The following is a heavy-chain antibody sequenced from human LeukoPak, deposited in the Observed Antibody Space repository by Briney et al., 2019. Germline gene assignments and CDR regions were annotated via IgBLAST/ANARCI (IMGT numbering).Heavy chain of an antibody. J-gene: IGHJ3*02. CDR3: AKQGGTTPGAAFDI. D-gene: IGHD1-1*01. Sequence: GGSLRLSCAASGFTFDDYAMHWVRQAPGKGLEWVSGISWNSGSIGYADSVKGRFTISRDNAKNSLYLQMNSLRAEDTALYYCAKQGGTTPGAAFDIWGQGTMVTVSS. CDR1: GFTFDDYA. V-gene: IGHV3-9*01. CDR2: ISWNSGSI.